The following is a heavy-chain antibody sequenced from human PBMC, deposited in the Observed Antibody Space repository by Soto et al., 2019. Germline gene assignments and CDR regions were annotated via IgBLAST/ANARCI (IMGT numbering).Heavy chain of an antibody. CDR1: GGSIKSDGNY. CDR3: ARGTRNYDFDY. J-gene: IGHJ4*02. D-gene: IGHD3-22*01. Sequence: QVQLQESGPGLVKPSQTLSLTCTVSGGSIKSDGNYWSWIRQHPGKGLEWIGFIYYSGSTYYNPSLKSRVTISIDMSKNQFSLKLTSVTAADTAVYFCARGTRNYDFDYWGQGTLVTVSS. V-gene: IGHV4-31*03. CDR2: IYYSGST.